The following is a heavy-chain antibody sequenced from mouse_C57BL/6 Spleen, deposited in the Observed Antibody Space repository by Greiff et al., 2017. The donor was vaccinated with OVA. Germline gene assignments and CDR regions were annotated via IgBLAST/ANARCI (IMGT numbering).Heavy chain of an antibody. Sequence: EVMLVESGGGLVKPGGSLKLSCAASGFTFSSYAMSWVRQTPEKRLEWVATISDGGSYTYYPDNVKGRFTISRDNAKNKLYLQMSHLKSEDTAMYYCARDITEYAMDYWGQGTSVTVSA. CDR2: ISDGGSYT. CDR1: GFTFSSYA. V-gene: IGHV5-4*01. J-gene: IGHJ4*01. CDR3: ARDITEYAMDY.